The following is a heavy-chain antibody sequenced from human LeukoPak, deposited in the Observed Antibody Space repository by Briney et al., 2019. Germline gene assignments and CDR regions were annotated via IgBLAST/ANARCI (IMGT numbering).Heavy chain of an antibody. Sequence: GGSLRLSCAASGFTFSSYSMNWIRQAPGKGLEWVTSISSSTSYIYYADSVKGRFTISKDNAKNSLYLQMNSLRAEDTAVYYCARAGGSTVSHSDYWGQGTLVTVSS. V-gene: IGHV3-21*01. CDR2: ISSSTSYI. CDR3: ARAGGSTVSHSDY. D-gene: IGHD4-17*01. CDR1: GFTFSSYS. J-gene: IGHJ4*02.